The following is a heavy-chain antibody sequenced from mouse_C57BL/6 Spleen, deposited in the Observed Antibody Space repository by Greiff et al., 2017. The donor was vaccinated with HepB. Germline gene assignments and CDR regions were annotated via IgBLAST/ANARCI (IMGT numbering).Heavy chain of an antibody. Sequence: VQLKESGAELVKPGASVKLSCTASGFNIKDYCMPWVKQRPEQGLEWIGRIDTEDGETKYAPKFQGKATITADTSYNTAYLQLSSLTSEDTAVYYCSRKALRSDYWGQGTTLTVSS. V-gene: IGHV14-2*01. CDR2: IDTEDGET. CDR3: SRKALRSDY. CDR1: GFNIKDYC. J-gene: IGHJ2*01. D-gene: IGHD1-1*01.